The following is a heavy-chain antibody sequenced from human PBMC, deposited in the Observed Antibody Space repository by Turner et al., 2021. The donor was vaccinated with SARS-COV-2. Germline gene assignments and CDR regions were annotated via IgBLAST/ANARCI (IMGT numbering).Heavy chain of an antibody. D-gene: IGHD6-13*01. CDR2: ISYDGSNK. CDR1: GFTFSSYG. CDR3: AKDMEQLVPLFDY. Sequence: QVQLVESGGGVVQPGRSLRLSCAASGFTFSSYGMQWVRQAPGKGLEWVAVISYDGSNKYYADSVKGRFTISRDNSKNTLYLQMNSLRAEDTAVYYCAKDMEQLVPLFDYWGQGTLVTVSS. J-gene: IGHJ4*02. V-gene: IGHV3-30*18.